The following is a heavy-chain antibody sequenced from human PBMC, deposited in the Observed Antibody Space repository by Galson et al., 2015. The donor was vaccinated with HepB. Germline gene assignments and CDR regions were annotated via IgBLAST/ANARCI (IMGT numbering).Heavy chain of an antibody. CDR3: ARDDWRYCTNGVCYGGAYYYYGMDV. V-gene: IGHV3-7*03. J-gene: IGHJ6*02. Sequence: SLRLSCAASGFTVSSYWMSWVRQAPGKGLEWVANIKQDGSEKYYVDSVKGRFTISRDNAKNSLYLQMNSLRAEDTAVYYCARDDWRYCTNGVCYGGAYYYYGMDVWGQGTTVTVSS. CDR1: GFTVSSYW. CDR2: IKQDGSEK. D-gene: IGHD2-8*01.